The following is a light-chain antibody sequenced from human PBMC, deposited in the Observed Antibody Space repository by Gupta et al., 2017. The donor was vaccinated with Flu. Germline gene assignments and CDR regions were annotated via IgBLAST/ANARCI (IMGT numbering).Light chain of an antibody. CDR1: SSDIGSLH. CDR3: TAWDDSRWV. J-gene: IGLJ3*02. V-gene: IGLV1-47*01. CDR2: RNY. Sequence: QSVLTQPPSASGTPGQRVTISCSGGSSDIGSLHVHWYQQLPGTAPKLLIYRNYQRPSGVPDRFSGSKSGTSASLAISRLRSEDEADYYCTAWDDSRWVFGGGTKLTVL.